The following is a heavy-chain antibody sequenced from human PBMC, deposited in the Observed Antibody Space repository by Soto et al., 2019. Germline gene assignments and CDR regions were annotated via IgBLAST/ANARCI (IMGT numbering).Heavy chain of an antibody. V-gene: IGHV3-23*01. D-gene: IGHD1-26*01. CDR1: GFTFSSYA. J-gene: IGHJ4*02. Sequence: PGGSLRLSCVASGFTFSSYAMSWVRQAPGTGLEWVAAVSGSGTSTNYADSVKGRFIISRDNSKSTLYLQMSSLTAEDTAVYYCAKDHSYSGTYYSSHLDYWGQGALVTVSS. CDR3: AKDHSYSGTYYSSHLDY. CDR2: VSGSGTST.